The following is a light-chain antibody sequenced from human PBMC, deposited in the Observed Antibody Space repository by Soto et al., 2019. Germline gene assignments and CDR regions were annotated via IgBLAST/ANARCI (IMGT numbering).Light chain of an antibody. V-gene: IGLV1-44*01. J-gene: IGLJ1*01. CDR3: SSYTDRKNLV. Sequence: QSALAQPRSASGTPGQRVTISCSGSSSNIGSHTVNWYQQFPGTAPKLLIFSNDQRPSGVPDRFSGSKSGNTASLTVSALQAEDEADYYCSSYTDRKNLVFGTGTKLTVL. CDR1: SSNIGSHT. CDR2: SND.